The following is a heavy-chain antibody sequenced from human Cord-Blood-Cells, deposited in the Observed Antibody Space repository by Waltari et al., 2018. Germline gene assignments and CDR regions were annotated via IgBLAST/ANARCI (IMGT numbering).Heavy chain of an antibody. V-gene: IGHV1-46*01. Sequence: QVQLVQSGAEVKKPGASVKVSCQASGYTFTSYYMHWVRPATGQGIEWMGIINPSGGSTSYAQKFQGRVTMTRDTSTSTVYMELSSLRSEDTAVYYCARELLVVPAENWFDPWGQGTLVTVSS. CDR2: INPSGGST. CDR1: GYTFTSYY. CDR3: ARELLVVPAENWFDP. D-gene: IGHD2-2*01. J-gene: IGHJ5*02.